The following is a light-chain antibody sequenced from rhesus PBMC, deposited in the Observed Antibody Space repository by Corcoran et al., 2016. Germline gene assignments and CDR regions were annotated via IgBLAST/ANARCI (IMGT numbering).Light chain of an antibody. V-gene: IGLV3-25*02. J-gene: IGLJ1*01. Sequence: SYELTQPPSVSAASGQTARITCGGHNIGDRNVQWYQQRPAQAPVLFIYSEYRRPSGIPERFSGSNSGNTATLTISRIEAGDEADYYCQVWDSKSRSVFGSGTRLTVL. CDR3: QVWDSKSRSV. CDR1: NIGDRN. CDR2: SEY.